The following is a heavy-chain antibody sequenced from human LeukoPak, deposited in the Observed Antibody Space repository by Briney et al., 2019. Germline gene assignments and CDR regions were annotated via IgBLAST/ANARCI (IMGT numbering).Heavy chain of an antibody. CDR2: ISGSGGST. Sequence: GGSLRLSCAASGFTFSSYNMSWVRQAPGKGLEWVSAISGSGGSTYYADSVKGRFTISRDNSKNTLYLQMNSLRAEDTAVYYCAKDSSSVAQRSNAFDIWGQGTMVAVSS. D-gene: IGHD6-19*01. CDR1: GFTFSSYN. J-gene: IGHJ3*02. V-gene: IGHV3-23*01. CDR3: AKDSSSVAQRSNAFDI.